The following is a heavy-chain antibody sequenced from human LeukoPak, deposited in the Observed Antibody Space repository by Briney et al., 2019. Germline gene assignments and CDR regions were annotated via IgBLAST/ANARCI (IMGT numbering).Heavy chain of an antibody. CDR1: GFTFSSYG. D-gene: IGHD5-24*01. CDR3: AKASRDGYRNFDY. Sequence: GGSLRLSCAASGFTFSSYGMHWVRQAPGKGLEWVAFIRYDGSNKYYADSVKGRFTISRDNSKNMLYPQMNSLRAEDTAVYYCAKASRDGYRNFDYWGQGTLVTVSS. V-gene: IGHV3-30*02. J-gene: IGHJ4*02. CDR2: IRYDGSNK.